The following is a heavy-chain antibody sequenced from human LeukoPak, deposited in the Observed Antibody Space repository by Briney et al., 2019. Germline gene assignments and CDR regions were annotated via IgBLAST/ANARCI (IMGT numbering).Heavy chain of an antibody. Sequence: ASVKVSCKASGYNFTNYGISWVRQAPGQGLEWMGWISAYSGDTNYAQKLQGRLTMTTDTSPSTAHLELRSLTSDDTAVYYCARAPSFGDYGGDYRGQGTLVTVSS. CDR2: ISAYSGDT. J-gene: IGHJ4*02. V-gene: IGHV1-18*01. D-gene: IGHD4-17*01. CDR3: ARAPSFGDYGGDY. CDR1: GYNFTNYG.